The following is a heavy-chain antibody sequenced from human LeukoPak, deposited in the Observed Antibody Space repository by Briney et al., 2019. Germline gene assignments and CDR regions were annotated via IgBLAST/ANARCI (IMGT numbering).Heavy chain of an antibody. V-gene: IGHV3-21*04. CDR1: GFNFSTYS. J-gene: IGHJ6*03. Sequence: KSGGSLRLSCAASGFNFSTYSMNWVRHAPGKGLEWVSSISSSSTYIDYADSVKGRFAISRDNAKNSLYLQMNSLRGEDTAEYYCAKGGLWFGEPAYYMDAWGKGTTVTISS. CDR3: AKGGLWFGEPAYYMDA. CDR2: ISSSSTYI. D-gene: IGHD3-10*01.